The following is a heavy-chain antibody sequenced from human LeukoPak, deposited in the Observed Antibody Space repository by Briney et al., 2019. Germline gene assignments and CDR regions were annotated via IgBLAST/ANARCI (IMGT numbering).Heavy chain of an antibody. CDR3: ARVGQIGAVADF. D-gene: IGHD6-13*01. J-gene: IGHJ4*02. Sequence: APVKVSCKASGYTFINYYMHWVRQDPRHGLEWLGIINPRGGATDYSQRFQGRVTMTRDISTSTVYMELSGLRSDDTAVYFCARVGQIGAVADFWGQGTLVTVSS. CDR2: INPRGGAT. CDR1: GYTFINYY. V-gene: IGHV1-46*01.